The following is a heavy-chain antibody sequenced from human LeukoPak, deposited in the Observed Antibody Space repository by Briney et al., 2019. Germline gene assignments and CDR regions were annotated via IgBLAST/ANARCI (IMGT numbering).Heavy chain of an antibody. J-gene: IGHJ4*02. V-gene: IGHV3-21*01. D-gene: IGHD6-6*01. CDR1: GFTFSSYP. CDR3: AREDKEYSFDY. Sequence: GGSLRLSCAASGFTFSSYPMTWVRQAPGKGLEWVSSISSSSSYIYYADSVKGRFTISRDNAKNSLYLQMNSLRAEDTAVYYCAREDKEYSFDYWGQGTLVTVSS. CDR2: ISSSSSYI.